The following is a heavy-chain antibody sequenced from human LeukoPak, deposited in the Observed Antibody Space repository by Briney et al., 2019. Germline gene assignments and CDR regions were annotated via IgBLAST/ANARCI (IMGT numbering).Heavy chain of an antibody. CDR2: ITPDGSGT. J-gene: IGHJ5*02. CDR1: GFTFSASW. V-gene: IGHV3-74*01. Sequence: GGSLRLSCAASGFTFSASWIHWVRQAPGKGLVWVSRITPDGSGTDYADSVKGRFTISRDNAKNTLYLQMNSLRSEDTAVYYCARAIRADRRGSWFDPWGQGTLVTVS. CDR3: ARAIRADRRGSWFDP. D-gene: IGHD6-6*01.